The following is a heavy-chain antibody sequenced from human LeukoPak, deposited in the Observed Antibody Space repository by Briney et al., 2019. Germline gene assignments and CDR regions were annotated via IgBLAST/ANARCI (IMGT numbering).Heavy chain of an antibody. D-gene: IGHD2-2*01. J-gene: IGHJ6*02. CDR1: GGTFSSYT. V-gene: IGHV1-69*04. CDR2: IIPILGIA. Sequence: SVKVSCKASGGTFSSYTISWVRQAPGQGLEWMGRIIPILGIANYAQKFQGRVTITADKSTSTAYMELSSLRSEDTAAYYCAREDGYCSSTSCEYYYGMDVWGQGTTVTVSS. CDR3: AREDGYCSSTSCEYYYGMDV.